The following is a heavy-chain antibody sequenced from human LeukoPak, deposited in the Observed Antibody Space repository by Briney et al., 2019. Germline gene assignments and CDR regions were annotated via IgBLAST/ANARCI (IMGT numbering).Heavy chain of an antibody. CDR1: GGSISSGDYY. D-gene: IGHD3-22*01. Sequence: SETLSLTCTVSGGSISSGDYYWSWIRQPPGTGLEWIGSIYYSGSTYYNPSLKSRVTISVDTSKNQFSLKLSSVTAADTAVYYCASQPLYYDSSGWFDPWGQGTLVTVSS. V-gene: IGHV4-39*01. CDR3: ASQPLYYDSSGWFDP. CDR2: IYYSGST. J-gene: IGHJ5*02.